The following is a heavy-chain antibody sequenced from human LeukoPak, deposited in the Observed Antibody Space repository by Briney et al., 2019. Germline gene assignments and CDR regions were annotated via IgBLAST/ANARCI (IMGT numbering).Heavy chain of an antibody. D-gene: IGHD3-22*01. V-gene: IGHV3-66*01. CDR2: ISSSVGT. J-gene: IGHJ4*02. Sequence: GGSLRLSCAASGFTVSMNYMSWVRQAPGKGLECVSVISSSVGTYYADSVWGRFTTSRDNSQNTAYFQMNSLRAEDTAVYYCARGSFWFDDSGYYFDYWGEGSLVSVSP. CDR3: ARGSFWFDDSGYYFDY. CDR1: GFTVSMNY.